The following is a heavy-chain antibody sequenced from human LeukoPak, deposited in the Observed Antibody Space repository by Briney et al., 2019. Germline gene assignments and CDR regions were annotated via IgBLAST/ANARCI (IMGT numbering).Heavy chain of an antibody. D-gene: IGHD2-15*01. CDR3: ANVGNYCSGGSCYSPPYYFDY. J-gene: IGHJ4*02. V-gene: IGHV3-23*01. CDR1: GFTFSSYA. CDR2: ISGSGGST. Sequence: PGASLRLSCAASGFTFSSYAMSWVRQAPGEGLEWVSAISGSGGSTYYADSVQGRFTISRDNSKHTLYLQMNSLRAEDTAVYYCANVGNYCSGGSCYSPPYYFDYWGQGTLVTVSS.